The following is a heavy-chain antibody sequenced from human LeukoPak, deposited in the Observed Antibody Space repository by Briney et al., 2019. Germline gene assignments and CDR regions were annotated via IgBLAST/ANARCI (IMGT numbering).Heavy chain of an antibody. V-gene: IGHV4-39*01. CDR3: ARPDSSGWYGRGIGFDY. CDR2: IYYSGSS. CDR1: GGSISSSNYY. D-gene: IGHD6-19*01. Sequence: SETLSLTCTVSGGSISSSNYYWGWIRQPPGKGLEWLGSIYYSGSSYYNPSLKSRVTISVDTSKNQFSLKLSSVTAADTAVYYCARPDSSGWYGRGIGFDYWGQGTLVTVSS. J-gene: IGHJ4*02.